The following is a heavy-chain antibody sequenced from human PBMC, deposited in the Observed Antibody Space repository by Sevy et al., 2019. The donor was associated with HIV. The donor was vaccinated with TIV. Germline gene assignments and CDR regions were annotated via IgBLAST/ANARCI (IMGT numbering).Heavy chain of an antibody. Sequence: GGSLRLSCAASGFTFSDYYMGWVRKAPGKGLEWMANINQDGSQKNYVDSVKGRFTISRDNAKNSVSLQMNSLRVDDTAIYYCARELWPGDYWDQGTLVTVSS. J-gene: IGHJ4*02. D-gene: IGHD2-21*01. V-gene: IGHV3-7*01. CDR3: ARELWPGDY. CDR2: INQDGSQK. CDR1: GFTFSDYY.